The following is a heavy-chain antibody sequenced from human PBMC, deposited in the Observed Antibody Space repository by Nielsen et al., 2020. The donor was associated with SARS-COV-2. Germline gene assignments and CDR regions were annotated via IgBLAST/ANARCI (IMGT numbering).Heavy chain of an antibody. V-gene: IGHV1-46*01. CDR1: GYTFTSYY. CDR3: ARHVIGWSLTGDYYYYYMDV. D-gene: IGHD6-19*01. J-gene: IGHJ6*03. Sequence: ASVKVSCKASGYTFTSYYMHWVRQAPGQGLEWMGIINPSGGSTSYAQKFQGRVTMTRDTSTSTVYMELSSLKASDTAMYYCARHVIGWSLTGDYYYYYMDVWGKGTTVTVSS. CDR2: INPSGGST.